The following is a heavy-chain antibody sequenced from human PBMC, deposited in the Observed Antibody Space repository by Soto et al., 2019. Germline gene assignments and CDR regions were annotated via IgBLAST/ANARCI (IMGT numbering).Heavy chain of an antibody. CDR1: GYTFTSYG. D-gene: IGHD6-13*01. V-gene: IGHV1-18*01. Sequence: QVQLVQSGAEVKKPGASVKVSCKASGYTFTSYGISWVRQAPGQGLEWMGWISAYNGNTKYVQKFQGRDTMTTDTSTSTAYMELRSLRPDDTAVYYGARDAAAGLTAYGGQGTRVTVSS. J-gene: IGHJ4*02. CDR3: ARDAAAGLTAY. CDR2: ISAYNGNT.